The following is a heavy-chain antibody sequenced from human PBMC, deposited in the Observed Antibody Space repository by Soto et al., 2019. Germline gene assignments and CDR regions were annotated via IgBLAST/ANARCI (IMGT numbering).Heavy chain of an antibody. D-gene: IGHD5-12*01. J-gene: IGHJ4*02. CDR3: ARVGDGYNWDFDY. CDR2: VYYRGTT. CDR1: GASMSPYY. Sequence: SEILSLTCSVSGASMSPYYWTWVRQPPGKGLEWIANVYYRGTTNYNSSLKSRVTISVATSKNQFSLTMTSVSAADTAIYYCARVGDGYNWDFDYWGQGTLVTSPQ. V-gene: IGHV4-59*01.